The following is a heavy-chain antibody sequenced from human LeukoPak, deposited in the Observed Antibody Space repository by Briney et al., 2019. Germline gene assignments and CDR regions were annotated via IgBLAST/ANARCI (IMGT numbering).Heavy chain of an antibody. D-gene: IGHD3-3*01. J-gene: IGHJ3*02. CDR2: IYYSGST. V-gene: IGHV4-30-4*08. CDR3: ARDRITIETRAFDI. Sequence: SQTLSLTCTVSGGSISSGDYYWSWIRQPPGKGLEWIGYIYYSGSTYYNPSLKSRVTISVDTSNNQVSLKLRSVTAADQAVYYWARDRITIETRAFDIWGQGTMVTVSS. CDR1: GGSISSGDYY.